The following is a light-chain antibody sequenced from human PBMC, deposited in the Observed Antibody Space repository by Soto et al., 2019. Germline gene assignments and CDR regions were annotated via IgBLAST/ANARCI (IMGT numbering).Light chain of an antibody. CDR1: QSISTF. CDR2: GAS. V-gene: IGKV1-39*01. Sequence: DIQMTQSPSSLSASVGDRVTITCRASQSISTFLNWYQQKPGKAPKILIYGASNLESGVPSTFSGSGSGTEFTLTISSLQPEDFATYYCQQCFSTPLLTFGGGTKVEIK. J-gene: IGKJ4*01. CDR3: QQCFSTPLLT.